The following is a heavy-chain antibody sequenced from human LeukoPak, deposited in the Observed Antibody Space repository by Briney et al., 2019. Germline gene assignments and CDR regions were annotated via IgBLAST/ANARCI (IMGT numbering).Heavy chain of an antibody. CDR1: GFTFSSYW. J-gene: IGHJ4*02. CDR2: VNSDGSST. V-gene: IGHV3-74*01. D-gene: IGHD4-17*01. Sequence: GGSLRLSCAASGFTFSSYWMHWVRQAPWQGLVWVSRVNSDGSSTSYADSVKGRFTISRDNAKNTLYLQMNSLRAEDTAVYYCARDGIYGDYGHWGQGTLVTVSS. CDR3: ARDGIYGDYGH.